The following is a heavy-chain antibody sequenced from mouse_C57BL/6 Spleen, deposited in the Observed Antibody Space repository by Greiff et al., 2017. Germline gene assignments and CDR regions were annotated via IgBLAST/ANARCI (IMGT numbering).Heavy chain of an antibody. CDR3: AREGGGLAY. Sequence: VKLMESGAELARPGASVKLSCKASGYTFTSYGISWVKQRTGQGLEWIGEIYPRSGNTYYNEKFKGKATLTADKSSSTAYMELRSLTSEDSAVYFCAREGGGLAYWGQGTLVTVSA. J-gene: IGHJ3*01. CDR1: GYTFTSYG. CDR2: IYPRSGNT. V-gene: IGHV1-81*01.